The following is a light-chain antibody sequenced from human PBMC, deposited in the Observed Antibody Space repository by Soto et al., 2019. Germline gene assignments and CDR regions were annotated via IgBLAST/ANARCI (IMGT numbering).Light chain of an antibody. Sequence: EIVLTQSPGTLSLSPGESATLSCRASQSVGRNYLAWFQHKPDQAPRLLIYDASNRATGVPDRFSGGGSGTDFTLSVTRLAPEDVAVYYWHQYAVSPLTFGGGTTVEIK. CDR1: QSVGRNY. J-gene: IGKJ4*01. CDR3: HQYAVSPLT. V-gene: IGKV3-20*01. CDR2: DAS.